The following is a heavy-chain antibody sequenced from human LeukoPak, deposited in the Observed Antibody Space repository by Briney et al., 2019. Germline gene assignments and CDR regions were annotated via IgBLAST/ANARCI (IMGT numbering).Heavy chain of an antibody. J-gene: IGHJ6*03. CDR1: GGTFSSYA. CDR2: IIPIFGTA. CDR3: ARDGGSGSSTNQYYYFYVDV. D-gene: IGHD1-26*01. V-gene: IGHV1-69*06. Sequence: ASVKVSCKASGGTFSSYAISWVRQAPGQGLEWMGGIIPIFGTANYAQKFQGRVTITADKSTSTAYMELSSLRSEDTAVYYCARDGGSGSSTNQYYYFYVDVCGEGTTVTVSS.